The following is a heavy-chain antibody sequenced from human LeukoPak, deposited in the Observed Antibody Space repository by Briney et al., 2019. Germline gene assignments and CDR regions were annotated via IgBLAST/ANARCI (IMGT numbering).Heavy chain of an antibody. CDR3: AREGPLRLPYFDP. D-gene: IGHD4-17*01. CDR1: GYTFTGYY. Sequence: ASVKVSCKASGYTFTGYYMHWVRQAPGQGLEWMGWINPNIGGTNYAQKFQGRVTMTRDTSIRTAYMELSSLRSDDTAVYYCAREGPLRLPYFDPWGQGTLVTVSS. J-gene: IGHJ5*02. V-gene: IGHV1-2*02. CDR2: INPNIGGT.